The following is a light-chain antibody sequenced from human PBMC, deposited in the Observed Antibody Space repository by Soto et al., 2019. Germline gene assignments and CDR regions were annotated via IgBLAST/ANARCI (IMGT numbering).Light chain of an antibody. CDR3: SSYTSSSTPVV. Sequence: QSALTQPASVSGSPGQSITISCTGTSSDVGSYNYVSWYQQHPGKAPKLMIYEVSNRPSGISNRFSGTKSGNTASLTIAGLQAEDEADYYCSSYTSSSTPVVFGGGPQLTVL. J-gene: IGLJ2*01. CDR2: EVS. CDR1: SSDVGSYNY. V-gene: IGLV2-14*01.